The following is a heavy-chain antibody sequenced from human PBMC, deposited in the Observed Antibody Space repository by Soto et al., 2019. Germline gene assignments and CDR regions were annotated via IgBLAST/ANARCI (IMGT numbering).Heavy chain of an antibody. CDR3: AKHGGTINY. J-gene: IGHJ4*02. V-gene: IGHV3-23*01. Sequence: GGSLRLSCAASGFTFSNYAMSWVRQAPGEGLEWVSGISIGGGTTYYLDSVKGRFTISRDNSKNTLSLQMNSLRAEDTAIYYCAKHGGTINYWGQGILVTVSS. CDR2: ISIGGGTT. CDR1: GFTFSNYA. D-gene: IGHD3-16*01.